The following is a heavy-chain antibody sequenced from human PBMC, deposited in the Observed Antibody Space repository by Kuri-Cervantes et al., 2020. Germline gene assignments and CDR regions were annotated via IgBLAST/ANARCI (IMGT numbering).Heavy chain of an antibody. CDR3: ATVYCGGDCYVPGDFDY. CDR2: ISAYNGHT. V-gene: IGHV1-18*01. Sequence: ASVKVSCKASGYTFTNYGISWVRQAPGQGLEWMGWISAYNGHTKYAQKFQGRVTMTTDTSTSTAYMEMRSLRSDDTGVYFCATVYCGGDCYVPGDFDYWGQGTLVTVSS. CDR1: GYTFTNYG. J-gene: IGHJ4*02. D-gene: IGHD2-21*02.